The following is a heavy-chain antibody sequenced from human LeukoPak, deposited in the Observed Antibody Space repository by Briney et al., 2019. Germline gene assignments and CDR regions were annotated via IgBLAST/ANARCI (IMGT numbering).Heavy chain of an antibody. CDR2: ISAYNGNT. J-gene: IGHJ4*02. D-gene: IGHD6-13*01. CDR3: ARVREQLSPPLFDY. CDR1: GYTFTSYG. V-gene: IGHV1-18*01. Sequence: GASVKVSCKASGYTFTSYGISWVRQAPGQGLERMGWISAYNGNTNYAQKLQGRVTMTTDTSTSTAYMELRSLRSDDTAVYYCARVREQLSPPLFDYWGQGTLVTVSS.